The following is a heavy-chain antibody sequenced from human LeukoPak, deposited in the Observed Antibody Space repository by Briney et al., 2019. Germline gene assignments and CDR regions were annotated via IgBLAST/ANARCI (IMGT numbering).Heavy chain of an antibody. CDR2: IYHSGST. V-gene: IGHV4-30-2*01. CDR3: ARDRDSSSSGKWPNWFDP. J-gene: IGHJ5*02. Sequence: SETLSLTCAVSGGSISSGGYSWSWIRQPPGKGLEWIGYIYHSGSTYYNPSLKSRVTISVDRSKNQFSLKLSSVTAADTAVYYCARDRDSSSSGKWPNWFDPWGQGTLVTVSS. D-gene: IGHD6-6*01. CDR1: GGSISSGGYS.